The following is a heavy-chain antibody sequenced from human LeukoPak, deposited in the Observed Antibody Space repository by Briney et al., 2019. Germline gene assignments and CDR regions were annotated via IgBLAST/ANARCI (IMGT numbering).Heavy chain of an antibody. CDR2: FSGRGGRT. J-gene: IGHJ6*02. CDR3: ANRFLHGNYGLGWGYYYYYGLAV. Sequence: GGSLRLSCAASGFTFSSYGMSWVRQAPGKGLEWVSTFSGRGGRTDYADSVKGRFTISRDNSQNRLYLQMNSLRAEDTAVYYCANRFLHGNYGLGWGYYYYYGLAVWGQGTTVTVSS. V-gene: IGHV3-23*01. D-gene: IGHD4-17*01. CDR1: GFTFSSYG.